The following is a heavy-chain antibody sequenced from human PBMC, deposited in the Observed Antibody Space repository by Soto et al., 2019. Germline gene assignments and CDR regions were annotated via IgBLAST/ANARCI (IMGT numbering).Heavy chain of an antibody. J-gene: IGHJ3*02. CDR2: ISGSGGST. Sequence: GGSLRLSCAASGFTFSSYAMSWVRQSPGKGLEWVSAISGSGGSTYYADSVKGRFTISRDNSKNTLYLQMNSLRAEDTAVYYCAKDCSGGSCYNWDAFDIWGQGTMVTVSS. D-gene: IGHD2-15*01. V-gene: IGHV3-23*01. CDR1: GFTFSSYA. CDR3: AKDCSGGSCYNWDAFDI.